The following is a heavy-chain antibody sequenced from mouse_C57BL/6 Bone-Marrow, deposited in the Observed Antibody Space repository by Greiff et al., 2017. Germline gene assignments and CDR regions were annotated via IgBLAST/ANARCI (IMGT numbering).Heavy chain of an antibody. CDR2: IDPSDSYT. D-gene: IGHD1-1*01. CDR1: GYTFTSYW. CDR3: ASTGSSSYDFDY. J-gene: IGHJ2*01. V-gene: IGHV1-69*01. Sequence: VQLQQPGAELVMPGASVKLSCKASGYTFTSYWMHWVKQRPGQGLEWIGEIDPSDSYTNYNQKFKGKSTLTVDKSSSTAYMQLSSLTSEDSAVYYCASTGSSSYDFDYWGQGTTLTVSS.